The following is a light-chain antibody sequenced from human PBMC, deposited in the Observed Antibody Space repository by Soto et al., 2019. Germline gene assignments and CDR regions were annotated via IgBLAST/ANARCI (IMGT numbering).Light chain of an antibody. Sequence: EIVMTHSPATLSVSPGERVTLSCRASQSINYNCAWYQQKPGQAPRLRIQGASTRSTGIPVRFSGSGSGTDFTITISSLQSEAFSVYYCHHYKNWYTFGQGTKLEIK. V-gene: IGKV3-15*01. CDR2: GAS. CDR1: QSINYN. CDR3: HHYKNWYT. J-gene: IGKJ2*01.